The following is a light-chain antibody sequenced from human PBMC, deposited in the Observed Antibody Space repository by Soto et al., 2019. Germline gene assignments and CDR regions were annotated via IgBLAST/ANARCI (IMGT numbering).Light chain of an antibody. Sequence: EVALTQSPGTLSLSLGARANLSCRASQSIANNYLTWYQQMPGEAPRVLIYDASTRTTVIPDRFSGSGSGTDFTLTISRLEPEDFAVYYCQQYGSSQWTFGQGTKVEI. CDR1: QSIANNY. J-gene: IGKJ1*01. CDR2: DAS. CDR3: QQYGSSQWT. V-gene: IGKV3-20*01.